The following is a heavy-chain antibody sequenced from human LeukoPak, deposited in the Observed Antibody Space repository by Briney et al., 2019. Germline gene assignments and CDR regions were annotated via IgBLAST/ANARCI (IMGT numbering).Heavy chain of an antibody. V-gene: IGHV4-61*01. CDR2: MYYSGST. D-gene: IGHD6-19*01. Sequence: SETLSLTCTVSGVSVSRSNYYWTWIRQPPGKGLEWIGYMYYSGSTYYNPSLRSRVTISIDTSKNQFSLKLSSVTAADTAVYYCASEYRSDSYFDLWGRGTLVTVSS. CDR1: GVSVSRSNYY. J-gene: IGHJ2*01. CDR3: ASEYRSDSYFDL.